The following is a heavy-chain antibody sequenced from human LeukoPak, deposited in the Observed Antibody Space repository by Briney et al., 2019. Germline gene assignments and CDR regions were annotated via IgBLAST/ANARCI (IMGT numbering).Heavy chain of an antibody. D-gene: IGHD3-10*01. Sequence: SVKVSCKASGGTFSSYAISWVRQAPGQGLEWMGRIIPIFGTANYAQKFQGRVTITTDESTSIAYMELSSLRSEDTAVYYCARVGGSGSQPDPWGQGTLVTVSS. CDR1: GGTFSSYA. CDR2: IIPIFGTA. CDR3: ARVGGSGSQPDP. V-gene: IGHV1-69*05. J-gene: IGHJ5*02.